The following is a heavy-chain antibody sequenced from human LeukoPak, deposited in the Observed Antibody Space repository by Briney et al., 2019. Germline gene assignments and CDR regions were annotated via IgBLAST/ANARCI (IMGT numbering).Heavy chain of an antibody. CDR2: VKSDGSST. Sequence: GGSLRLSCAGSGFTFSSYWMHWVRQAPGKGLVWVSRVKSDGSSTSYADSVKGRFTISRDNAKNTLYLQMNSLGAEDTAVYYCASTSWGSGNHGRLVDYWGQGTLVTVSS. CDR3: ASTSWGSGNHGRLVDY. V-gene: IGHV3-74*01. J-gene: IGHJ4*02. CDR1: GFTFSSYW. D-gene: IGHD3-10*01.